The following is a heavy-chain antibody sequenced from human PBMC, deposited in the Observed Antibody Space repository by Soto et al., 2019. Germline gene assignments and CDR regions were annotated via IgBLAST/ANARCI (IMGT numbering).Heavy chain of an antibody. V-gene: IGHV1-3*01. Sequence: ASVKVSCKASGYTFTDYALHWVRQAPGQRLEWMGWMNAGVGNTLYSQKFQGRITITRDTSTSTAYMELNSLKSEDTAIYYCARDTGYTFGSLNYWGPGTLVTVSS. CDR1: GYTFTDYA. D-gene: IGHD5-18*01. J-gene: IGHJ4*02. CDR2: MNAGVGNT. CDR3: ARDTGYTFGSLNY.